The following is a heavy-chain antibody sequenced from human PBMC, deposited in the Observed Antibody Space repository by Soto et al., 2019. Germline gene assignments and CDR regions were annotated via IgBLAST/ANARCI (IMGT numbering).Heavy chain of an antibody. J-gene: IGHJ4*02. D-gene: IGHD5-18*01. CDR2: REVGRGTA. Sequence: TPAKPPSKAPRLTLNSTALQSLRHAHGQGLEGRGWREVGRGTANYAQMDQERVTISRDMSTSTAYMELTSLRPEDTAVYYCAADGGGYIYGLARHWGPGTLVTVSS. V-gene: IGHV1-58*01. CDR3: AADGGGYIYGLARH. CDR1: RLTLNSTA.